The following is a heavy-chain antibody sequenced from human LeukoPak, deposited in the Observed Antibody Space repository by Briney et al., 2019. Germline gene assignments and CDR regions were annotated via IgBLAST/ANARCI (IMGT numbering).Heavy chain of an antibody. V-gene: IGHV3-7*02. D-gene: IGHD5-24*01. CDR1: GFTFSNYW. CDR3: ARLQKRDSRDY. Sequence: GGSLRLSCAASGFTFSNYWMSRVRQAPGKGLEWVANIKEDGSEKYHVDSVKGRFTVSRDNAKNSLCLQMNSLRAEDTAVYYCARLQKRDSRDYWGQGTLVTVSS. CDR2: IKEDGSEK. J-gene: IGHJ4*02.